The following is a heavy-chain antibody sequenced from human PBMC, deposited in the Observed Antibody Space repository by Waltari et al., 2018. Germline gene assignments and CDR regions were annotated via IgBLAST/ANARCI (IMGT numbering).Heavy chain of an antibody. V-gene: IGHV3-21*02. Sequence: EVQLLESGGGLVKPGGSLRLPCAASGFTSNPYTLNWFRQAPGKVVGWVSSISSTSSDIYYADSVKGRFTISGDNAKSSLYLKLNSLRAEDTAVYYCAGGYSSYYGMDVWGQGTTVTVSS. CDR2: ISSTSSDI. J-gene: IGHJ6*02. CDR3: AGGYSSYYGMDV. D-gene: IGHD6-13*01. CDR1: GFTSNPYT.